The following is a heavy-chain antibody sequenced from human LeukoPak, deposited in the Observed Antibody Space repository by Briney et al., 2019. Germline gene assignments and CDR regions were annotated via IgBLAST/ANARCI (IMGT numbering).Heavy chain of an antibody. CDR3: ARGLPDFDY. Sequence: PSETLSLTCTVSGGSISSYYWSWIRQPPGKGLEWIGYVYYSGSTYYNPSLKSRVTISVDTSKNQFSLKLSSVTAADTAVYYCARGLPDFDYWGQGTLVTVSS. V-gene: IGHV4-59*06. CDR1: GGSISSYY. J-gene: IGHJ4*02. CDR2: VYYSGST.